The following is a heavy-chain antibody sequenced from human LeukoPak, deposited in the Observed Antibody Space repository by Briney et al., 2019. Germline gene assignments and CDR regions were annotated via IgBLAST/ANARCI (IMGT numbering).Heavy chain of an antibody. CDR2: INPNSGCT. V-gene: IGHV1-2*02. Sequence: ASVKVSCKASGYTFTGYYMHWVRQAPGQGLEWMGWINPNSGCTNYAQKFQGRVTMTRDTSISTAYMELSRLRSDDTAVYYCARTPGSGSYYGVDYWGQGTLVTVSS. CDR3: ARTPGSGSYYGVDY. CDR1: GYTFTGYY. J-gene: IGHJ4*02. D-gene: IGHD1-26*01.